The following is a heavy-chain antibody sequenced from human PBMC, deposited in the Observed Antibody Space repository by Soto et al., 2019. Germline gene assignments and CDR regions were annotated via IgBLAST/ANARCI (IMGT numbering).Heavy chain of an antibody. D-gene: IGHD6-13*01. Sequence: PGGSLRLSCAASGFSFSDYAMSWVRQAPGKGLDWVSVISESGGNTHYADSVRGRFTVSRDNSKNSLSLRMNSLRDEDTAVYFCAKRSPYSICWYSLIFGYRGQGALFPVSS. J-gene: IGHJ4*02. CDR1: GFSFSDYA. CDR3: AKRSPYSICWYSLIFGY. V-gene: IGHV3-23*01. CDR2: ISESGGNT.